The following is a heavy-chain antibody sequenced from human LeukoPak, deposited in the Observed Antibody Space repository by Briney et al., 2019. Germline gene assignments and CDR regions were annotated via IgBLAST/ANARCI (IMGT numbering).Heavy chain of an antibody. D-gene: IGHD2-21*02. Sequence: PGGSLRLSCAASGFTFSSYGMHWVRQAPGKGLEWVSAISGSGGSTYYADSVKGRFTISRDNSKNTLYLQMNSLRAEDTAVYYCAKDPAVVVTAPGAEYFQHWGQGTLVTVSS. CDR3: AKDPAVVVTAPGAEYFQH. CDR1: GFTFSSYG. J-gene: IGHJ1*01. CDR2: ISGSGGST. V-gene: IGHV3-23*01.